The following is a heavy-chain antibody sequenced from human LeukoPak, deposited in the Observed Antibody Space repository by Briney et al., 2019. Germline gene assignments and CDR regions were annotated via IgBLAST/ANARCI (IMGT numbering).Heavy chain of an antibody. V-gene: IGHV1-46*01. Sequence: ASVKVSCKASGYTFPSYYIHSVRQAPGQGLEWMGIINSSGGTTSYAQKFQDRVTMTRDTSTSTVYMELTSLRYEDTAMYYCEKLRTVVNRKDAFDIWGQGTMVTVSS. CDR1: GYTFPSYY. CDR3: EKLRTVVNRKDAFDI. J-gene: IGHJ3*02. CDR2: INSSGGTT. D-gene: IGHD3-22*01.